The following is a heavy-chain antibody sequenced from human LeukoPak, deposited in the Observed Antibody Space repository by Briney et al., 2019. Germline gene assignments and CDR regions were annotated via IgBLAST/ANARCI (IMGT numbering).Heavy chain of an antibody. V-gene: IGHV3-20*01. J-gene: IGHJ4*02. CDR3: ARGGYCSSTSCPLDY. D-gene: IGHD2-2*01. CDR1: GFTSDDYD. CDR2: INWNGGRT. Sequence: GGPLRLSCAASGFTSDDYDMSWVRHAPGKGLEWVSGINWNGGRTGYADSVKGRFTISRDNAKNSLYLQMNSLRAEDAALYHCARGGYCSSTSCPLDYWGQGTLVTVSS.